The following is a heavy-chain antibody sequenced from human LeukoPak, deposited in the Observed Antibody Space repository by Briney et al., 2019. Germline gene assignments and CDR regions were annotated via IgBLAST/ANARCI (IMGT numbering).Heavy chain of an antibody. J-gene: IGHJ2*01. CDR1: GYTLTGRY. D-gene: IGHD4-11*01. Sequence: ASVKVSCKASGYTLTGRYIHWVRQAPGQGLEWMGWINLNSGGTNYAQRLQGRVTMTWDTSISTAYLELRGLRYADTAVYYCANDDYGNNTWYFDLWGRGTLVTVSS. CDR2: INLNSGGT. V-gene: IGHV1-2*02. CDR3: ANDDYGNNTWYFDL.